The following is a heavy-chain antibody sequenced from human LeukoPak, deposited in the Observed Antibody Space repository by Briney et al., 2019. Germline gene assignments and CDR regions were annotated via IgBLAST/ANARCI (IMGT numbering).Heavy chain of an antibody. D-gene: IGHD2-21*02. J-gene: IGHJ6*03. CDR3: AKGKYCGSDTCLDYMDV. CDR2: ISWNSGSI. CDR1: GFTFGDSP. Sequence: GRSLRLSCASSGFTFGDSPMHWVRQAPGKGLEWVSGISWNSGSIAYADSVKGRFIVSRDNAKSSLYLQMNSLRAEDTALYFCAKGKYCGSDTCLDYMDVWGKGTTVTVSS. V-gene: IGHV3-9*01.